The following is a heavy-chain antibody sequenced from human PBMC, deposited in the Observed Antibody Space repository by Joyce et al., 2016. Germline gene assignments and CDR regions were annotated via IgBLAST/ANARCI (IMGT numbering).Heavy chain of an antibody. D-gene: IGHD2-15*01. CDR3: VSGVVATNRYYYYYMDV. J-gene: IGHJ6*03. Sequence: QEQLVQSGAEVKKPGSSVKVSCKASGGTFSSYAISWVRQAPGQGLEWMGGIIPIFGTASNAQKFQGRVTITADESTSTAYMELSSLRSEDTAVYYCVSGVVATNRYYYYYMDVWGKGTTVTVSS. CDR1: GGTFSSYA. CDR2: IIPIFGTA. V-gene: IGHV1-69*01.